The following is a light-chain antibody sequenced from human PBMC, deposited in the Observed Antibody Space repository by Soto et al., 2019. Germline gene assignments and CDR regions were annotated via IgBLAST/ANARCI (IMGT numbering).Light chain of an antibody. CDR3: QQYGSSPRT. CDR1: QSVSSSY. V-gene: IGKV3-20*01. CDR2: GAS. J-gene: IGKJ1*01. Sequence: EIVLTQSPGTLSLSPGERDTLSCRASQSVSSSYSAWYQQKPGQAPRLLIYGASSRATGIPDRFSGSGSGTDFTLTISILEPEDFAVYYCQQYGSSPRTFGQGTKVEIK.